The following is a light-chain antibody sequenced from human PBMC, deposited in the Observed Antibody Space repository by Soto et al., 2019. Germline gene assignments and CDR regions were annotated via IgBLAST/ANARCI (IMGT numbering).Light chain of an antibody. Sequence: QSALTQPPSASGSPGQSVTISCTGTSSDVGGYNYVSWYQQHPGKAPKLMIYEDSKRPSGVPDRFSGSRSGNTASLTVSGLQAEDEADYYCSSYGGSNNYVFGTGTKLTVL. CDR2: EDS. CDR3: SSYGGSNNYV. V-gene: IGLV2-8*01. CDR1: SSDVGGYNY. J-gene: IGLJ1*01.